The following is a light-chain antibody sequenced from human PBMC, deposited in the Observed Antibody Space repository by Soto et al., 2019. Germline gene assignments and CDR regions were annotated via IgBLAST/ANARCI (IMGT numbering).Light chain of an antibody. V-gene: IGKV1-27*01. Sequence: QMTQSPSSLSASVGDRVTITCRASQDISNYLAWYQQKPGGAPKLLIYESSTLQSGVPSRFSGSGSGADFTLPISILQPEDVAIYYCQKYNDAPRTFGQGTRVEMK. CDR3: QKYNDAPRT. CDR1: QDISNY. CDR2: ESS. J-gene: IGKJ1*01.